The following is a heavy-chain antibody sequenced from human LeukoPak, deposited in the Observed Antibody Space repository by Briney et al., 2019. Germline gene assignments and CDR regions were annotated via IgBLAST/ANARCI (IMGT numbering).Heavy chain of an antibody. Sequence: PGGSLRLSCAASGFTFSSYSMNWVRQAPGKGVEWVPYISSSSSTIYYADSVKGRFTISRDNAKNSLYLQMNSLRAEDTAVYYCARTYYDYYDSSGYYYLWDYWGQGTLVTVSS. J-gene: IGHJ4*02. CDR1: GFTFSSYS. V-gene: IGHV3-48*01. CDR3: ARTYYDYYDSSGYYYLWDY. CDR2: ISSSSSTI. D-gene: IGHD3-22*01.